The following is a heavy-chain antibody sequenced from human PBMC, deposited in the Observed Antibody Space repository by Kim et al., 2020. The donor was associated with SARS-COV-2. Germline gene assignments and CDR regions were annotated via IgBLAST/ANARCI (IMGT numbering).Heavy chain of an antibody. D-gene: IGHD6-6*01. CDR1: GYSFTSYW. J-gene: IGHJ6*02. CDR2: IYPGDSDT. Sequence: GESLKISCKGSGYSFTSYWIGWVRQMPGKGLEWMGIIYPGDSDTRYSPSFQGQVTISADKSISTAYLQWSSLKASDTAMYYCARLVSGPEYSSSSNYYYGMDVWGQGTTVTVSS. V-gene: IGHV5-51*01. CDR3: ARLVSGPEYSSSSNYYYGMDV.